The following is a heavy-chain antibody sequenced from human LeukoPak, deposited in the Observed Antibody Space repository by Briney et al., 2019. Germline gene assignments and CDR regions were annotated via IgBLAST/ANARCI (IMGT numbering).Heavy chain of an antibody. Sequence: GGSLRLSCAASGFTFSSNGMHWVRQAPGKGLEWVVVISYDGSSKYCADSVKGRFTISRDNSKNTVYLQMNSLRVEDTAVYYCAKDLSSSWSFDSWGQGTLVTVSS. D-gene: IGHD6-13*01. CDR1: GFTFSSNG. CDR3: AKDLSSSWSFDS. J-gene: IGHJ4*02. CDR2: ISYDGSSK. V-gene: IGHV3-30*18.